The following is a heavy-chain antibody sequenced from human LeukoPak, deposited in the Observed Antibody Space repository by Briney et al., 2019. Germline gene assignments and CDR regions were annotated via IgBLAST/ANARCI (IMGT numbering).Heavy chain of an antibody. Sequence: GGSLRLSCTASGFTFGDYAMSWFRQAPGKGLEWVGFIRSKAYGGTTEYAASVKGRFTNSRDDSKSIAYLQMNSLKTEDTAVYYCTRDGVIAAARKSPRFDYWGQGTLVTVSS. CDR1: GFTFGDYA. CDR3: TRDGVIAAARKSPRFDY. J-gene: IGHJ4*02. CDR2: IRSKAYGGTT. V-gene: IGHV3-49*03. D-gene: IGHD6-13*01.